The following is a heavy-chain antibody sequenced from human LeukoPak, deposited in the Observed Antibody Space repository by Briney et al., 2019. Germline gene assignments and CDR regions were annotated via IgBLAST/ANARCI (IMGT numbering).Heavy chain of an antibody. Sequence: GGSLRLSCAASGFTFGSYSMNWVRQAPGKGLEWVSYISSSSSTIYYADSVKGRFTISRDNAKNSLYLQMNSLRAEDTAVYYCARAHYDTQGDYWGQGTLVTVSS. CDR3: ARAHYDTQGDY. CDR1: GFTFGSYS. V-gene: IGHV3-48*01. J-gene: IGHJ4*02. D-gene: IGHD3-22*01. CDR2: ISSSSSTI.